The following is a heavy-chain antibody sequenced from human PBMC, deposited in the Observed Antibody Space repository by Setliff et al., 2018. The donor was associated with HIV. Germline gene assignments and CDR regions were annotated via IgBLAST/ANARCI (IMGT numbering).Heavy chain of an antibody. V-gene: IGHV3-15*01. J-gene: IGHJ4*02. CDR1: GLLFSDAW. CDR2: IKNIGSGGTS. CDR3: AHIGAVPVVMSS. D-gene: IGHD2-2*01. Sequence: KTGGSLRLSCAVSGLLFSDAWVSWVRQAPGKGLEWVGRIKNIGSGGTSDYAAPVRGRFTISRDDSKNTVYLQMDSLKIEDTAVYYCAHIGAVPVVMSSWGQGTLVTVSS.